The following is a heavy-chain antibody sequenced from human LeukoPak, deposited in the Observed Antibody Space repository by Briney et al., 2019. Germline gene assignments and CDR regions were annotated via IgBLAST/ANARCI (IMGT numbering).Heavy chain of an antibody. CDR3: ARRDTPSKWYYYIDV. CDR1: GFTFSSYW. J-gene: IGHJ6*03. V-gene: IGHV3-7*01. D-gene: IGHD2-15*01. Sequence: GGSLRLSCIASGFTFSSYWMAWVRQVPGKELEWLANIKPDGTDKYYVESVKGRFTISRDNAKSSLYLQMSSLGVEDTAVYYCARRDTPSKWYYYIDVWGKGTTVRVSS. CDR2: IKPDGTDK.